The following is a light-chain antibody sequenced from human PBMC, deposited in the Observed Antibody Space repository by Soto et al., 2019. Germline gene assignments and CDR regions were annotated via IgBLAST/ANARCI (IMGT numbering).Light chain of an antibody. Sequence: DFVMTQSPDSLAVSLGERATINCKSSQSVLSSSNNLNYLAWYQQKPGQSPKLLIYSASTRASGVPDRFSGSGSGTDFTRTINSLQAEDVAVYHCQQYYGSPITFGQGTRLEMK. J-gene: IGKJ5*01. CDR3: QQYYGSPIT. CDR1: QSVLSSSNNLNY. CDR2: SAS. V-gene: IGKV4-1*01.